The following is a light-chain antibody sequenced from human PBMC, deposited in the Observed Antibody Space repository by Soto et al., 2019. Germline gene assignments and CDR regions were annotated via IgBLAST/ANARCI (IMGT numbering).Light chain of an antibody. CDR2: DVT. V-gene: IGLV2-14*03. CDR1: SNDVGGFNY. Sequence: QSALTQPASVSGSPGQSITISCTGTSNDVGGFNYVSWYQQLPGKAPKLVIYDVTHRTSGVSDRFSGSRSGNTASLTISGLQAEDEADYYCTTYTSGSTPYVPGTGTKVTVL. J-gene: IGLJ1*01. CDR3: TTYTSGSTPYV.